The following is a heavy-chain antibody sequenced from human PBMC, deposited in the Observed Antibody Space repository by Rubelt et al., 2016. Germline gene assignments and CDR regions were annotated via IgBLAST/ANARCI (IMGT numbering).Heavy chain of an antibody. D-gene: IGHD3-3*01. CDR3: ARAHDFWSGYFNWFDP. CDR2: IYYSGST. Sequence: QLQLQESGPGLVKPSETLSLTCTVSGGSISSSSYYWGWIRQPPGKGLEWIGSIYYSGSTYYNPSLMGRVTISVDTSKNQFSLKLSSVTAADTAVYYCARAHDFWSGYFNWFDPWGQGTLVTVSS. V-gene: IGHV4-39*01. CDR1: GGSISSSSYY. J-gene: IGHJ5*02.